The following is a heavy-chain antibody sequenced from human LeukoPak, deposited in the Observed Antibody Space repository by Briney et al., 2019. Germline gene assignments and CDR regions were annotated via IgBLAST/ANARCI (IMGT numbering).Heavy chain of an antibody. D-gene: IGHD4-23*01. CDR2: IDYSGTT. J-gene: IGHJ4*02. CDR3: ARDRYGGNSGEFDY. Sequence: SETLSLTCTVSGYSISSGYYWGWIRQPPGKGLEWIGYIDYSGTTNYNPTLKSRVTILVDTSKNQFSLKLSSVTAADTAVYYCARDRYGGNSGEFDYWGQGTLVTVSS. V-gene: IGHV4-61*01. CDR1: GYSISSGYY.